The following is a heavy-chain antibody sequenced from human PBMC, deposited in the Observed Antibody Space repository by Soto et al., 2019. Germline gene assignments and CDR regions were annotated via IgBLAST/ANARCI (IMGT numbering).Heavy chain of an antibody. J-gene: IGHJ3*02. V-gene: IGHV4-31*03. D-gene: IGHD6-13*01. CDR3: ARGIAAATSPAFDS. Sequence: SETLSLTCTVSGGSISSGGYYWSWIRQHPGKGLEWIGYIYYSGSTYYNPSLKSRVTISVDTSKNQFSLKLSSVTAADTAVYYWARGIAAATSPAFDSWGQGTMVTVSS. CDR1: GGSISSGGYY. CDR2: IYYSGST.